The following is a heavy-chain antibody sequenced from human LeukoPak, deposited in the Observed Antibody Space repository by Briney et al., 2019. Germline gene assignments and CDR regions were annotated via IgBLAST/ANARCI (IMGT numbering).Heavy chain of an antibody. CDR3: ARDLSGDSSGSPIDY. CDR2: INPSGGST. V-gene: IGHV1-46*01. CDR1: GGTFSSYA. Sequence: ASVKVSCKASGGTFSSYAISWVRQAPGQGLEWMGIINPSGGSTSYAQKFQGRVTMTRDTSTSTVYMELSSLRSEDTAVYYCARDLSGDSSGSPIDYWGQGTLVTVSS. J-gene: IGHJ4*02. D-gene: IGHD3-22*01.